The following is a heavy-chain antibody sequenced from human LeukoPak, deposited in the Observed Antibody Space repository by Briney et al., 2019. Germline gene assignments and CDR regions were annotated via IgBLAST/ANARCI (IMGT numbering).Heavy chain of an antibody. D-gene: IGHD2-2*01. CDR1: GASIRSNS. J-gene: IGHJ4*02. CDR2: VYFSETT. CDR3: ARGGGSGYCSSTTCSIFDY. V-gene: IGHV4-4*07. Sequence: SETLSLTCTVSGASIRSNSWSWIRRPAGKGLEWIGRVYFSETTNYNPSLESRVTMSIDTSRNQFSLKLNSVTAADTAVYYCARGGGSGYCSSTTCSIFDYWGQGMLVTVSS.